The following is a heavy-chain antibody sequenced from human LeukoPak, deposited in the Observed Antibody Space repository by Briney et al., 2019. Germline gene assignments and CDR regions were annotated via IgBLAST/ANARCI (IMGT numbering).Heavy chain of an antibody. CDR2: IWYDGSNK. V-gene: IGHV3-33*01. CDR3: ARDSPNYYGSGSRTPDY. Sequence: PGGSLRLSCAASGFXFSSYGIHWVRQAPGKGLEGVAVIWYDGSNKYYADSVKGRFTISRDNSKDTLYLQMNSLRAEDTAVYYCARDSPNYYGSGSRTPDYWGQGTLVTVSS. CDR1: GFXFSSYG. J-gene: IGHJ4*02. D-gene: IGHD3-10*01.